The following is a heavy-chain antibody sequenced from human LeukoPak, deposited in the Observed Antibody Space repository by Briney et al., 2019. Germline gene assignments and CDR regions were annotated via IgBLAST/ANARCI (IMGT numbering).Heavy chain of an antibody. CDR2: ISSSGSTI. CDR1: GFTFSSYE. J-gene: IGHJ4*02. V-gene: IGHV3-48*03. Sequence: PGGSLRLSCAASGFTFSSYEMNWVRQAPGKGLEWVSYISSSGSTIYYADSVKSRFTISRDNAKNSLYLQMNSLRAEDTAVYYCARKGSSGYFDWGQGTLVTVSS. D-gene: IGHD3-22*01. CDR3: ARKGSSGYFD.